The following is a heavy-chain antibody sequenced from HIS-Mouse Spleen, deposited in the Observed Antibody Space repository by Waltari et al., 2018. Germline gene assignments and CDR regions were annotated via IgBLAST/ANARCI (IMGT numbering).Heavy chain of an antibody. J-gene: IGHJ5*02. CDR1: GFTFSSYS. D-gene: IGHD5-12*01. CDR2: ISSSSSYI. Sequence: EVQLVESGGGLVKPGGSLRLSCAASGFTFSSYSMNWVRQAPGKGLGWVSSISSSSSYIYYADSVKGRFTISRDNAKNSLYLQMNSLRAEDTAVYYCARDPSGYDNHWGQGTLVTVSS. CDR3: ARDPSGYDNH. V-gene: IGHV3-21*01.